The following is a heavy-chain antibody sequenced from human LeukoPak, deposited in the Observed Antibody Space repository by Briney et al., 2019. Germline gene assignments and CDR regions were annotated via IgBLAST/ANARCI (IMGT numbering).Heavy chain of an antibody. V-gene: IGHV4-59*08. CDR3: ARYYYDFWSGYYFSDSFYGMDV. J-gene: IGHJ6*02. CDR1: GCSISSYY. Sequence: PSETLSLTCTVSGCSISSYYWSWIRQPPGKGLEWIGYIYYSGSTYYNPSLKSRVTISVDTSKNQFSLKLSSVTAADTAVYYCARYYYDFWSGYYFSDSFYGMDVWGQGTTVTVSS. D-gene: IGHD3-3*01. CDR2: IYYSGST.